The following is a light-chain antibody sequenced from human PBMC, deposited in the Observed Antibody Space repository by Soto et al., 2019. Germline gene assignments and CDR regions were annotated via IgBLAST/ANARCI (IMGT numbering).Light chain of an antibody. CDR3: SSYTSSSTVV. V-gene: IGLV2-14*01. CDR1: SSDVGGYNY. J-gene: IGLJ2*01. CDR2: DVS. Sequence: QSALTQPASVSGSPGQSITISCTGTSSDVGGYNYVSWYQQHPGKAPKLMIYDVSNRPSGVSTRFSGSKSGNTASLTSSGLQAEDEAEYYCSSYTSSSTVVFGGGTKVTVL.